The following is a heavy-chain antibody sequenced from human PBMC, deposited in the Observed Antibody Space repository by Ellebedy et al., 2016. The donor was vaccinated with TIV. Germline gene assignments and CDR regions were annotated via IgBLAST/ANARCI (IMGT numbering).Heavy chain of an antibody. CDR1: GGPITSSTYY. V-gene: IGHV4-39*01. CDR3: ASGQFDDMAV. D-gene: IGHD3-10*01. Sequence: SETLSLXXSVSGGPITSSTYYWGWIRQPPGKGLEWIGSIFYSGTPYYNPSLKSRVTISVDTSKTQFSLKVSSVTAADTAVYYCASGQFDDMAVWGQGTTVTVSS. CDR2: IFYSGTP. J-gene: IGHJ6*02.